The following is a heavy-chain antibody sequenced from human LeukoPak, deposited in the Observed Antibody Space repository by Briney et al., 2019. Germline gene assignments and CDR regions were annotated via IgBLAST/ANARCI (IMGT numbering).Heavy chain of an antibody. CDR2: ISGSGSTI. Sequence: GGSLRLSCAASGFTFSSYWMSWVRQAPGKGLEWVSAISGSGSTIYYADSVKGRFTISRDNSKNTLYLQMNSLRVEDTAIYYCAKGGRLDAFDIWGQGTMVTVSS. J-gene: IGHJ3*02. CDR3: AKGGRLDAFDI. D-gene: IGHD1-26*01. V-gene: IGHV3-23*01. CDR1: GFTFSSYW.